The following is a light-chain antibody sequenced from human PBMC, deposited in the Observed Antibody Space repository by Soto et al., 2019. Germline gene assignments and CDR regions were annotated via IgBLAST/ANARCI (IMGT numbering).Light chain of an antibody. V-gene: IGLV2-11*01. Sequence: QSVLTQPRSVSGSPGQSVTFSCTGTSSDVGGYDFVSWYQQHPGKAPKPMISDVSKRPSGVPDRFSGSKSGNTASLTISGLQAEDEADYYCCSYAGDLALFGGGTKVTVL. CDR1: SSDVGGYDF. CDR2: DVS. CDR3: CSYAGDLAL. J-gene: IGLJ2*01.